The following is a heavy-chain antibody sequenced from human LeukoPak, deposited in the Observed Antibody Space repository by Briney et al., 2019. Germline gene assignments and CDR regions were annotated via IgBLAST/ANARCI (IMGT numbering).Heavy chain of an antibody. D-gene: IGHD3-10*01. CDR2: INTDTWNP. V-gene: IGHV7-4-1*02. CDR1: GYTFTDYG. Sequence: GASVKVSCTASGYTFTDYGMSWVRQAPGQGLEWMGWINTDTWNPTYAQGFTGRFVLSLDTSVSTAYLQISSLKADDSAIYYCARKVRGVDHFDYWGQGTLVTVSS. J-gene: IGHJ4*02. CDR3: ARKVRGVDHFDY.